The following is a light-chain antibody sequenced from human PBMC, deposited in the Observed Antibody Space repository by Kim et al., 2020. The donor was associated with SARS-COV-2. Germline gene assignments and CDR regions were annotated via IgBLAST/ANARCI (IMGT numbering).Light chain of an antibody. J-gene: IGLJ3*02. CDR3: QVWDSSSDHRV. CDR2: YDT. CDR1: NIGSKS. V-gene: IGLV3-21*04. Sequence: SYELTQPPSVSVAPEMTAGITCGGKNIGSKSVHWYQQKPGQAPVVVIYYDTDRPSGIPERFSGSNSGDTATLTISRVEAGDEADYYCQVWDSSSDHRVFGGGTQLTVL.